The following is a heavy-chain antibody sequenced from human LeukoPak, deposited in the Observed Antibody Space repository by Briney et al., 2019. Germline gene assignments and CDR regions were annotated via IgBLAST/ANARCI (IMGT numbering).Heavy chain of an antibody. V-gene: IGHV4-34*01. CDR1: GGSFSGYY. J-gene: IGHJ4*02. CDR3: ARHGDYYGSGSYRRPTRFDY. Sequence: SETLSLTCAVYGGSFSGYYWSWIRQPPGKGLEWIGEINHSGSTNYNPSLKSRVTISVDTSKNQFSLKLSSVTAADTAVYYCARHGDYYGSGSYRRPTRFDYWGQGTLVTVSS. D-gene: IGHD3-10*01. CDR2: INHSGST.